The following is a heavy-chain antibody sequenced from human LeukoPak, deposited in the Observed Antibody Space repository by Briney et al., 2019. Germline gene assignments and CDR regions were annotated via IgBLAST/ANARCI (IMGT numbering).Heavy chain of an antibody. CDR2: INPNSGGT. CDR1: GYTFTGYY. CDR3: ARVDGYYDSSGYYYFLDY. J-gene: IGHJ4*02. D-gene: IGHD3-22*01. V-gene: IGHV1-2*02. Sequence: GASVKVSCKASGYTFTGYYMHWVRQAPGQGLEWMGWINPNSGGTNYAQKFQGRVTTTRDTSISTAYMELSRLRSDDTAVYYCARVDGYYDSSGYYYFLDYWGQGTLVTVSS.